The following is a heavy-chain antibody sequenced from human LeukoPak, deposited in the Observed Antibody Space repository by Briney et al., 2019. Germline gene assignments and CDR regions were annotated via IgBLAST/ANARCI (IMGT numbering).Heavy chain of an antibody. CDR3: TGGFGHNWSPFEN. CDR2: IKGDGSDI. CDR1: GFTFRNYW. V-gene: IGHV3-74*01. D-gene: IGHD1-1*01. J-gene: IGHJ4*02. Sequence: SGGSLRLSCAASGFTFRNYWMHWVRQAPGKGLVWVSRIKGDGSDISYADSVKGRFTISRDNAKNTLSLQMNSRTDDDTALYYCTGGFGHNWSPFENWGQGTLVTVSS.